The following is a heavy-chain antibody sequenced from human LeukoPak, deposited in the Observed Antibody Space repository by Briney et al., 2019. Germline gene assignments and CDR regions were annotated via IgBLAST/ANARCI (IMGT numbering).Heavy chain of an antibody. D-gene: IGHD3-22*01. CDR3: ARALYDSSGYYSLGAFDI. J-gene: IGHJ3*02. Sequence: GGSLRLSCAASGFTFSSYGMHWVRQAPGKGLEWVAFIRYDGSNKYYADSVKGRFTISRDNSKNTLHLQMNSLRAEDTAVYYCARALYDSSGYYSLGAFDIWGQGTMVTVSS. CDR1: GFTFSSYG. CDR2: IRYDGSNK. V-gene: IGHV3-30*02.